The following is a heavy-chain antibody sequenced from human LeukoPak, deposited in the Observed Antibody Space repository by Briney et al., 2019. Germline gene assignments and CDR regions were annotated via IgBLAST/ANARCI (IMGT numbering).Heavy chain of an antibody. Sequence: PSETLSLTCTVSGGSISSYYWNWIRQPPGKGLEWIGYIYYSGSTNYNPSLRSRVTISVDTSKNQFSLKVTSVTAADTAVYYCARQGDGYNPYYYYGMDVWGQGTTVTVS. CDR2: IYYSGST. D-gene: IGHD5-24*01. CDR1: GGSISSYY. J-gene: IGHJ6*02. V-gene: IGHV4-59*01. CDR3: ARQGDGYNPYYYYGMDV.